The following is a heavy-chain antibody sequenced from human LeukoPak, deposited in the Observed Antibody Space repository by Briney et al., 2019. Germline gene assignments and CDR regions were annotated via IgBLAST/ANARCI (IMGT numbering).Heavy chain of an antibody. J-gene: IGHJ4*02. V-gene: IGHV4-34*01. CDR2: INHSGST. CDR3: ARRGFDY. CDR1: GGSFSGYY. D-gene: IGHD3-10*01. Sequence: SETLSLTCAVYGGSFSGYYWSWIRQPPGKGLEWIGEINHSGSTNYNPSLKSRVTISVDTSKNQFSLKLSSVTAADTAVYYCARRGFDYWGQGALVTVSS.